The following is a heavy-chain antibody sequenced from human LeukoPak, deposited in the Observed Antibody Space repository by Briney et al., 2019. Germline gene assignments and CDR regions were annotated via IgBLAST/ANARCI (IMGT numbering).Heavy chain of an antibody. CDR2: ISYNGGT. CDR1: GGSIRSSSYY. J-gene: IGHJ3*02. V-gene: IGHV4-61*05. D-gene: IGHD2/OR15-2a*01. Sequence: SETLPLTCTVSGGSIRSSSYYWGWIRQPPGKGLEWIGYISYNGGTNYNPSLKSRVTISVDSSKNQFSLKLASVTAADTAVYYCARNIAFDIWGQGTMVTVSS. CDR3: ARNIAFDI.